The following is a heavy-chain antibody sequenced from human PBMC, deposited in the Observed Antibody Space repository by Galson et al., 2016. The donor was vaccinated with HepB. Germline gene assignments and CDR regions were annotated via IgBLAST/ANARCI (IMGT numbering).Heavy chain of an antibody. CDR1: GFTFNSHS. V-gene: IGHV3-21*01. CDR2: SSSGGNYI. D-gene: IGHD3-22*01. J-gene: IGHJ4*02. Sequence: SLRLSCAASGFTFNSHSMNWVRQAPGKGLEWVSTSSSGGNYIYYADSVTGRFTISRDNAKNSLYLQMNNLRAEDTAVYYCARNYYDSRERFDYWGQGTLATVSS. CDR3: ARNYYDSRERFDY.